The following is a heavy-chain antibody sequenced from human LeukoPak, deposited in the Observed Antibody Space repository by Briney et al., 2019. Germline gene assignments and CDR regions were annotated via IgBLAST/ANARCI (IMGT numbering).Heavy chain of an antibody. CDR1: GFTVSSNY. CDR2: IYSGGST. CDR3: ARQDYYGIGAFDI. V-gene: IGHV3-66*04. J-gene: IGHJ3*02. D-gene: IGHD3-10*01. Sequence: GGSLRLSCAASGFTVSSNYMSWVRQAPGKGLEWVSVIYSGGSTYYADSVKGRFTISRDNSKNTLYLQMNSLRAEDTAVYYCARQDYYGIGAFDIWGQGTMVTVSS.